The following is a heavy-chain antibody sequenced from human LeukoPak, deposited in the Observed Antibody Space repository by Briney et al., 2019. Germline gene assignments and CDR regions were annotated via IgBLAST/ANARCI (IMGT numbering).Heavy chain of an antibody. V-gene: IGHV7-4-1*02. J-gene: IGHJ5*02. D-gene: IGHD6-19*01. Sequence: ASVKVSCKASGYTFTSYAMNWVRQAPGQGLGWMGWINTNTGNPTYAQGFTGRFVFSLDTSVSAAYLQISSLKAEDTAVYYCARGAEEDQWLAATNWFDPWGQGTLVTVSS. CDR2: INTNTGNP. CDR1: GYTFTSYA. CDR3: ARGAEEDQWLAATNWFDP.